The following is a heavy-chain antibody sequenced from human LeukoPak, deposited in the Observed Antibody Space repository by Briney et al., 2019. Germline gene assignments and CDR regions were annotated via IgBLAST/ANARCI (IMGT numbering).Heavy chain of an antibody. CDR2: IWYDGNDK. D-gene: IGHD5-18*01. V-gene: IGHV3-33*06. CDR1: GFTFSGYG. J-gene: IGHJ4*02. CDR3: AKDWGYTTMVSYYFDY. Sequence: GGSLRLSCAASGFTFSGYGMHWVRQAPDKGLEWVAVIWYDGNDKYYADSVKGRFTISRDNSKNTLYLQMNSLRVEDTAVYYCAKDWGYTTMVSYYFDYWGQGALVTVSS.